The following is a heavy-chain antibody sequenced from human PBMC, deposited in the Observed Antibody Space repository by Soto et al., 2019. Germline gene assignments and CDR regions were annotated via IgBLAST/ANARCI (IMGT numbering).Heavy chain of an antibody. Sequence: QVQLVQSGAEVKKPGASVKVSCKASGYTFASYAISWVRQAPGQGLEWMGWISAYNGNTNYAQKPQXRXTLXTDTSTSTAYMELRSLRSDDTAVYYCARDGPPLFDWGQGTLVSVSS. V-gene: IGHV1-18*01. CDR2: ISAYNGNT. CDR1: GYTFASYA. CDR3: ARDGPPLFD. J-gene: IGHJ4*02. D-gene: IGHD3-10*02.